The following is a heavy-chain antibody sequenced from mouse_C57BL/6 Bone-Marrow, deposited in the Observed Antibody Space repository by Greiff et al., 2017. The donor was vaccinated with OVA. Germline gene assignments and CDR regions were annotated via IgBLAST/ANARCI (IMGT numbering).Heavy chain of an antibody. J-gene: IGHJ1*03. V-gene: IGHV5-17*01. CDR2: ISRGSSTI. Sequence: EVQVVESGGGLVKPGGSLKLSCAASGFTFSDYGMHWVRQAPEKGLEWVAYISRGSSTIYYADTVKGRFTISRDNAKNTLFLQMTSLRSEDTAMYYCARSNDWYFDVWGTGTTVTVSS. CDR1: GFTFSDYG. CDR3: ARSNDWYFDV.